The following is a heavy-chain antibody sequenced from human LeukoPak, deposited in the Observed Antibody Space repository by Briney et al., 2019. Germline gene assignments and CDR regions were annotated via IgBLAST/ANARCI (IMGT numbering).Heavy chain of an antibody. CDR1: GGSFSGYY. CDR3: AMQGTEYSSGWPFDY. D-gene: IGHD6-19*01. V-gene: IGHV4-34*01. Sequence: KPSATLSLTCAVSGGSFSGYYWSWIRQPPGKGLEWIGEINHSGSTNYNPSLKSRVTISVDTSKNQFSLKLSSVTAADTAVYYCAMQGTEYSSGWPFDYWGQGTLVTVHS. J-gene: IGHJ4*02. CDR2: INHSGST.